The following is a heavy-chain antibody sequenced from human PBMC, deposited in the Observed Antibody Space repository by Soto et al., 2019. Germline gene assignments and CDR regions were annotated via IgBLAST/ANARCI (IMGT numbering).Heavy chain of an antibody. Sequence: EVQLLESGGALVQSGGSLRLSCAASGFTFNTYAMNWVRQAPGKGLEWVASISGSGGTTYYADSVKGRFTVSRDTSKNTLYLQMNSLSAEDTAVYYCAKGFIVVVTAIRPDDNFDVWGQVTMVTVSS. D-gene: IGHD2-21*02. CDR2: ISGSGGTT. CDR1: GFTFNTYA. V-gene: IGHV3-23*01. CDR3: AKGFIVVVTAIRPDDNFDV. J-gene: IGHJ3*01.